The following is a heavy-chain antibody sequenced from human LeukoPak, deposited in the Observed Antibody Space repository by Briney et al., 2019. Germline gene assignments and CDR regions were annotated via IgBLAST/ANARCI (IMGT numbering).Heavy chain of an antibody. J-gene: IGHJ4*02. D-gene: IGHD6-6*01. V-gene: IGHV3-72*01. CDR3: AGGSSSGFFDY. Sequence: GGSLRLSCAASGFIFSDHYMDWVRQAPGKGLEWVGRTRNRANSYTTEYAASVKGRFTISRDNSKNSLYLEMNSLKTEDTAVYYCAGGSSSGFFDYWGLGPLVTVSS. CDR1: GFIFSDHY. CDR2: TRNRANSYTT.